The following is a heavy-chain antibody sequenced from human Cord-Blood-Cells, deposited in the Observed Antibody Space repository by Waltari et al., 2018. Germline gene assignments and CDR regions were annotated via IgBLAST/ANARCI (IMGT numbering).Heavy chain of an antibody. D-gene: IGHD7-27*01. V-gene: IGHV2-5*01. Sequence: QITLKESGPTLVKPTQTLTLTCTFSGFSLSTSVVGVGWIRQPPGKALEWLALIYWNDDKRYSPSLKSRLTITKDTSKNQVVLTMTNMDPVDTATYYCAHRGYWGRGPQTYYFDYWGQGTLVTVSS. J-gene: IGHJ4*02. CDR2: IYWNDDK. CDR1: GFSLSTSVVG. CDR3: AHRGYWGRGPQTYYFDY.